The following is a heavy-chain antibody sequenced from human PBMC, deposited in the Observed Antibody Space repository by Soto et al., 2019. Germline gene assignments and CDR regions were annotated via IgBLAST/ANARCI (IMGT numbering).Heavy chain of an antibody. CDR2: IYFRGTT. V-gene: IGHV4-59*01. D-gene: IGHD3-22*01. CDR3: ARMNYYDTSGYPFDY. Sequence: SETLSLTCTVSCSSIFSYYWSWIRHPPGKGLEWIGYIYFRGTTNYNPSLKSRVTMSADTSKNQFPLKLNSVTAADTAVYYCARMNYYDTSGYPFDYWGQGMMVTVS. J-gene: IGHJ4*02. CDR1: CSSIFSYY.